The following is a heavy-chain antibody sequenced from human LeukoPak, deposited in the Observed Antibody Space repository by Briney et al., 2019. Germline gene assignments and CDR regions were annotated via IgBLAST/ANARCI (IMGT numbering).Heavy chain of an antibody. CDR2: LYSGGTT. CDR3: AKDLGSPNDY. J-gene: IGHJ4*02. Sequence: GGSLRLSCAASGFSVKTNYMSWVRQAPGKGPEWVSVLYSGGTTYYTESVKGRFTVSRDNSNNTLYLQMNSLRVEDTALYYCAKDLGSPNDYWGQGTLVTVSS. V-gene: IGHV3-66*01. CDR1: GFSVKTNY. D-gene: IGHD2-15*01.